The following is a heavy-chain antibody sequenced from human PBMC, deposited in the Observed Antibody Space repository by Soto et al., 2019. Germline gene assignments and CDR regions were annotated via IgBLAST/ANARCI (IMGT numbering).Heavy chain of an antibody. CDR3: VRDASDDANGFDI. D-gene: IGHD1-1*01. Sequence: QVQLVESGGGVVQPGRSLRLSCAASGFTFSTYTMHWVRQAPGKGLEWVAVISSEGTSKPYEDSVKGRFTISRDNSKNTVFLQMESLRAEDTAVYYCVRDASDDANGFDIWAQGTVVSVSS. CDR1: GFTFSTYT. J-gene: IGHJ3*02. V-gene: IGHV3-33*01. CDR2: ISSEGTSK.